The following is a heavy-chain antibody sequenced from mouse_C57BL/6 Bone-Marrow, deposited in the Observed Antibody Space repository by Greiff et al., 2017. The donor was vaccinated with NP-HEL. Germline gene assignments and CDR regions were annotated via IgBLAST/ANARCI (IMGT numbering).Heavy chain of an antibody. V-gene: IGHV5-17*01. CDR3: ATNYYAMDY. CDR1: GFTFSDYG. CDR2: ISSGSSTL. Sequence: EVHLVESGGGLVKPGGSLKLSCAASGFTFSDYGMHWVRQAPEKGLEWVAYISSGSSTLYYADTVKGRFTISRDNAKNTLFLQMTSLRSEDTAMYYCATNYYAMDYWGQGTSVTVSS. J-gene: IGHJ4*01.